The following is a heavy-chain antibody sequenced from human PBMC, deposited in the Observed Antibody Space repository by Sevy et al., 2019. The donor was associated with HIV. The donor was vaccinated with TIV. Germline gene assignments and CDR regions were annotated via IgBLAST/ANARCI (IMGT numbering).Heavy chain of an antibody. V-gene: IGHV3-30*04. CDR2: VSFDSSFK. CDR1: GLKFNIYP. J-gene: IGHJ4*02. Sequence: GSLRLSCVASGLKFNIYPLNWVRQAPGKGLEWVAVVSFDSSFKSYTDSVKGRFTISRDNSKDTVFLQMDSLRDDDTAIYYCTTGRHGATFGYWGQGAQVTVSS. CDR3: TTGRHGATFGY. D-gene: IGHD2-2*03.